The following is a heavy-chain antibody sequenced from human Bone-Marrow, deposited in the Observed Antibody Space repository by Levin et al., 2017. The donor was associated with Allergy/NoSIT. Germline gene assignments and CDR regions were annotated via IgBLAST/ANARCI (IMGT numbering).Heavy chain of an antibody. Sequence: QTLSLTCTFSGFSLSTGGEAVGWIRQPPGKALEWLALIYWDDDVRYSQSLKSRLTITRDTSKNQVVFSMANMHPVDTATYYCAHSTRYYQGGCYYAGGWFDPWGQGALVTVSS. CDR1: GFSLSTGGEA. V-gene: IGHV2-5*02. CDR3: AHSTRYYQGGCYYAGGWFDP. CDR2: IYWDDDV. D-gene: IGHD3-9*01. J-gene: IGHJ5*02.